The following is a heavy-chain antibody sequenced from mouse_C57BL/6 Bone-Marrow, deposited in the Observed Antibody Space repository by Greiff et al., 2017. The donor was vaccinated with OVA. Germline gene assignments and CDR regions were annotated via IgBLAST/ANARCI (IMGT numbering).Heavy chain of an antibody. CDR2: IWSGGST. CDR1: GFSLTSYG. CDR3: ARSHSSGYEYFDV. Sequence: QVQLKESGPGLVQPLQSLSITCTVSGFSLTSYGVHWVRQSPGKGLEWLGVIWSGGSTDYNAAFISRLSISKDNSKSQVFFKMNSLQADDTAIYYCARSHSSGYEYFDVWGTGTTVTVSS. D-gene: IGHD3-2*02. J-gene: IGHJ1*03. V-gene: IGHV2-2*01.